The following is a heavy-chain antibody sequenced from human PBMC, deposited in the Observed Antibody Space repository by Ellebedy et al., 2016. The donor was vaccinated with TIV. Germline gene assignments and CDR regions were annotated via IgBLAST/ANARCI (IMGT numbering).Heavy chain of an antibody. CDR2: ISGSGGST. CDR3: ARDWGSGSIGWFDP. CDR1: GFTFSSYA. Sequence: GGSLRLXCAASGFTFSSYAMSWVRQAPGKGLEWVSAISGSGGSTYYADSVKGRFTISRDNSKNTLYLQMNSLRSEATAVYYCARDWGSGSIGWFDPWGQGTLVTVSS. D-gene: IGHD3-10*01. J-gene: IGHJ5*02. V-gene: IGHV3-23*01.